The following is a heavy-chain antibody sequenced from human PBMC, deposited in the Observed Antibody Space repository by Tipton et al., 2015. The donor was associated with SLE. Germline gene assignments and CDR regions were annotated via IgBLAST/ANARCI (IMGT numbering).Heavy chain of an antibody. CDR2: LYYTGRT. D-gene: IGHD3-16*01. J-gene: IGHJ4*02. V-gene: IGHV4-38-2*02. CDR3: ARDHYGSLDY. Sequence: TLSLTCDVSGYSINSGYYWGWVRQPPGKGLEWIGSLYYTGRTYVNPSLQSRVTMSVDTSKNQFSLKLKSVTAADTAVYYCARDHYGSLDYWGQGMLVTVSS. CDR1: GYSINSGYY.